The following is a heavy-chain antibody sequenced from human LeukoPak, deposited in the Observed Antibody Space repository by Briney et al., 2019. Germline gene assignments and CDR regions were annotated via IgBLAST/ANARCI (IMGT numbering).Heavy chain of an antibody. D-gene: IGHD3-3*01. Sequence: SETLSLTCTVSGGSISSGSYYWSWIRQPAGKGLEWIGRIYTSGSTNYNSSLKSRVTISVDTSKNQFSLKLSSVTAADTAVYYCARAPPPIFVVATFDYWGQGTLVTVSS. J-gene: IGHJ4*02. V-gene: IGHV4-61*02. CDR1: GGSISSGSYY. CDR2: IYTSGST. CDR3: ARAPPPIFVVATFDY.